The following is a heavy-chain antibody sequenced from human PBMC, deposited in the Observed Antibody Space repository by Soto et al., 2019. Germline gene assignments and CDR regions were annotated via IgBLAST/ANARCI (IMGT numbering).Heavy chain of an antibody. CDR2: INPNSGGT. D-gene: IGHD2-2*01. V-gene: IGHV1-2*04. J-gene: IGHJ6*03. Sequence: GASVKVSCKASGYTFTGYYIHWVRQAPGQGLEWMGWINPNSGGTNYAQKFQGWVTMTRDTSISTAYMELSRLRSDDTAVYYCARGLWEVVPAAMGPYYYYYMDVWGKGTTVTVSS. CDR3: ARGLWEVVPAAMGPYYYYYMDV. CDR1: GYTFTGYY.